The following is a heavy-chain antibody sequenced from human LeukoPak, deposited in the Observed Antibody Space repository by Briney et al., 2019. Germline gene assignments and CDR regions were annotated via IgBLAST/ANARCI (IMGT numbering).Heavy chain of an antibody. CDR2: ISGSGGST. CDR1: GFTFSRYA. V-gene: IGHV3-23*01. D-gene: IGHD6-19*01. J-gene: IGHJ1*01. CDR3: AKSLSSGWYDGYFQH. Sequence: GGSLRLSCAASGFTFSRYAMSWARQAAGKGMEWGSAISGSGGSTYYADSVKGRFTISRDNSKNTLYLQMNSLRAEDTAVYYCAKSLSSGWYDGYFQHWGQGTLVTVSS.